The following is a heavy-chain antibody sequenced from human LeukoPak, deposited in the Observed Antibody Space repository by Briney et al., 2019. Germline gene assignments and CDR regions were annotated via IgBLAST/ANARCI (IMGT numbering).Heavy chain of an antibody. CDR3: AKDLGSGNYHYYGMDV. D-gene: IGHD3-10*01. CDR1: GFPFDDYG. J-gene: IGHJ6*02. CDR2: ISGDGGNT. Sequence: GSLRLSCATSGFPFDDYGVHWVGQAPGKGLEWVSLISGDGGNTYYADSVKGRFTISRDNSKNSLYLQMNNLRTEDTALYYCAKDLGSGNYHYYGMDVWGQGTTVTVSS. V-gene: IGHV3-43*02.